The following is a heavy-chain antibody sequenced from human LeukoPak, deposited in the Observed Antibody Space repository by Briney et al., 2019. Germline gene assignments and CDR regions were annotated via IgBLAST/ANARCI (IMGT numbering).Heavy chain of an antibody. D-gene: IGHD6-19*01. CDR2: IRYDGSNK. V-gene: IGHV3-30*02. CDR3: AKDNPIAVAGTVDY. J-gene: IGHJ4*02. CDR1: GFTFSSYG. Sequence: PGGSLRLSCGASGFTFSSYGMHWVRQAPGKGLEWVAFIRYDGSNKYYADSVKGRFTISRDNSKNTLYLQMNSLRAEDTAVYYCAKDNPIAVAGTVDYWGQGTLVTVSS.